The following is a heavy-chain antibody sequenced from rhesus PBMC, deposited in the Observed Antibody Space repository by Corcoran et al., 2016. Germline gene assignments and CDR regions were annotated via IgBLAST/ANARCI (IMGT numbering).Heavy chain of an antibody. CDR2: ITYSGST. V-gene: IGHV4-122*02. CDR1: GGYISRDSYY. D-gene: IGHD1-20*01. J-gene: IGHJ4*01. Sequence: QVQLQESGPGLAKPWETLSLTCAGAGGYISRDSYYWSWIRLPPGKEPGWSGPITYSGSTSYNPSLKSRVPISRDTSKNQFSLNLDSVTAADSAIYYCARDRDNRRYFDYWGQGVLVTVSS. CDR3: ARDRDNRRYFDY.